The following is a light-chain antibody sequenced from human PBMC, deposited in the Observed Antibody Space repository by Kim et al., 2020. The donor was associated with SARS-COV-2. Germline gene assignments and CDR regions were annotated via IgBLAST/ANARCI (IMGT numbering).Light chain of an antibody. V-gene: IGKV1-5*03. CDR1: QSINSW. CDR3: QQYHSYWT. J-gene: IGKJ1*01. CDR2: KAS. Sequence: DIQMTQSPSTLSGSVGDRVTITCRASQSINSWLAWYQQKPGKAPKLLIYKASSLESGVPSSFSGSGSGTEFTLTISSLQPDDLATYYCQQYHSYWTFGQGTKVDIK.